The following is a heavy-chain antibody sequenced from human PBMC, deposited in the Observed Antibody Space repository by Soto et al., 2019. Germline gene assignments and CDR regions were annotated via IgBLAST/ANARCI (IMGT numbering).Heavy chain of an antibody. V-gene: IGHV1-18*01. CDR3: ARLGRAADPYYYYYYMDV. CDR2: ISAYNGNT. D-gene: IGHD1-26*01. Sequence: GASVKVSCKASGYTFTSYGISWVRQAPEQGLEWMGWISAYNGNTNYAQKLQGRVTMTADTSTSTAYMELRSLRSDDTAVYYCARLGRAADPYYYYYYMDVWGKGTTVTVSS. CDR1: GYTFTSYG. J-gene: IGHJ6*03.